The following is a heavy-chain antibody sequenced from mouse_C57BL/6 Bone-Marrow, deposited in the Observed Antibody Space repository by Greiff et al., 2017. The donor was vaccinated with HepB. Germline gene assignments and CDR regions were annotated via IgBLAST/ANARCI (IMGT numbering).Heavy chain of an antibody. D-gene: IGHD2-3*01. J-gene: IGHJ3*01. CDR3: ARPDGYYVSWFAY. Sequence: EVKLQESGGGLVKPGGSLKLSCAASGFTFSDYGMHWVRQAPEKGLEWVAYISSGSSTIYYADTVKGRFTISRDNAKNTLFLQMTSLRSEDTAMYYCARPDGYYVSWFAYWGQGTLVTVSA. CDR2: ISSGSSTI. CDR1: GFTFSDYG. V-gene: IGHV5-17*01.